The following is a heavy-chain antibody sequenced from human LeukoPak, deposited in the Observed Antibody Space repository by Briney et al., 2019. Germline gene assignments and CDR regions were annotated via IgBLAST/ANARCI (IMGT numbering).Heavy chain of an antibody. CDR1: GFTFSSYG. CDR3: ARDPAVTTSGYFQH. CDR2: TWYDGSNK. D-gene: IGHD4-17*01. J-gene: IGHJ1*01. V-gene: IGHV3-33*01. Sequence: GGSLRLTCAASGFTFSSYGMHWVRQAPGKGLEWVAVTWYDGSNKYYADSVKGRFTISRDNSKNTLYLQMNSLTAEDTAVYYCARDPAVTTSGYFQHWGQGTLVTVSS.